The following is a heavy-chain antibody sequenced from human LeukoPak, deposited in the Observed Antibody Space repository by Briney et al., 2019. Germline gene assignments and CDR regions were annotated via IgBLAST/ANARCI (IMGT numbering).Heavy chain of an antibody. CDR1: GGSISSYY. Sequence: SETLSLTCTVSGGSISSYYWSWIRQPPGKGLEWIGYIYYSGSTNYNPSLKSRVTISVDTSKNQFSLKLSSVTAADTAVYYCARSNPGGYDSLFDYWGRGTLVTVSS. V-gene: IGHV4-59*01. J-gene: IGHJ4*02. CDR2: IYYSGST. D-gene: IGHD5-12*01. CDR3: ARSNPGGYDSLFDY.